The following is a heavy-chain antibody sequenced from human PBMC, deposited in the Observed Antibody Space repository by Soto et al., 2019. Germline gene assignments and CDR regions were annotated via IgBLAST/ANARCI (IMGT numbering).Heavy chain of an antibody. CDR1: GGSIRSYY. J-gene: IGHJ3*02. CDR3: ARRYGSAFDI. D-gene: IGHD3-10*01. Sequence: SETLSLTCTVSGGSIRSYYWNWIRQPPGKGLEWIGYIYDSGSTNYNPSLKSRVTISVDTSKNQFSLKLSSVTAADTAVYYCARRYGSAFDIWGQGTMVTVSS. CDR2: IYDSGST. V-gene: IGHV4-59*01.